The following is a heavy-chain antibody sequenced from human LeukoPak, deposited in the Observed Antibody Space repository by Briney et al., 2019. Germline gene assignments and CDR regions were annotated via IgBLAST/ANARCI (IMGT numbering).Heavy chain of an antibody. CDR3: ASLVGY. D-gene: IGHD2-15*01. CDR1: GLTFSAHY. V-gene: IGHV3-72*01. J-gene: IGHJ4*02. Sequence: QSGGSLRLSCAASGLTFSAHYMDWVRQAPGKGLQWVGRIRNKADSYTTEYAASVKGRFTISRDDSKNSLYLQMNSLKTEDTAVYYCASLVGYWGQGTLVTVSS. CDR2: IRNKADSYTT.